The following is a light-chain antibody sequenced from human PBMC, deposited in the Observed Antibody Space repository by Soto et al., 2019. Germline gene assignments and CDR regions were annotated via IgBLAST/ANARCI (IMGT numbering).Light chain of an antibody. V-gene: IGKV3-20*01. CDR1: QSITSSY. J-gene: IGKJ1*01. Sequence: EIVLTQSPGTLSLSPGERATLSCRASQSITSSYLAWYQQKPGQAPRLLISGTISRATGIPDRFSGSGSGTDFTLTISRLEPEDFAVYYCHQYGGSPQTFGQGTKVEIK. CDR3: HQYGGSPQT. CDR2: GTI.